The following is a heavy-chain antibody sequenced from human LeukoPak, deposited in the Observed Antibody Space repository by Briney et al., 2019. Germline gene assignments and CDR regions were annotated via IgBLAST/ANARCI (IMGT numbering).Heavy chain of an antibody. V-gene: IGHV1-24*01. CDR2: FDPEDGET. D-gene: IGHD1-26*01. CDR1: GYTLTELS. Sequence: ASVKVSCKVSGYTLTELSMHWVRQAPGKGLEWMGGFDPEDGETIYAQKFQGRVTMTEDTSTDTAYMELSSLRSEDTAVYYCATDAEVGATRDAFDIWGQGTMVTVSS. J-gene: IGHJ3*02. CDR3: ATDAEVGATRDAFDI.